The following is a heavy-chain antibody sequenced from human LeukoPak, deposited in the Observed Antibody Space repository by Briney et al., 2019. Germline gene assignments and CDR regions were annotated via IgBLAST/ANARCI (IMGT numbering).Heavy chain of an antibody. Sequence: GGSLRLSCAASGFTFSSYAMSWVRQAPGKGLEWVSAISGSGGSTYYADSVKGRFTISRDNSKNTLYLQMNSLRAEDTAVYYCAKVRDGRGSGSHQGYFDYWGQGTLVTVSS. CDR2: ISGSGGST. CDR3: AKVRDGRGSGSHQGYFDY. V-gene: IGHV3-23*01. D-gene: IGHD3-10*01. CDR1: GFTFSSYA. J-gene: IGHJ4*02.